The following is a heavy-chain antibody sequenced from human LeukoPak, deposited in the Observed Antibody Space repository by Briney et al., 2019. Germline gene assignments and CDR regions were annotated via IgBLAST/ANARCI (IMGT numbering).Heavy chain of an antibody. D-gene: IGHD5-24*01. CDR3: ARTVEMASIVGYFDY. J-gene: IGHJ4*02. CDR2: IYPGDSAT. Sequence: GGSLRLSCKGSGYSFTSYWIGWVRQMAGKGLDWMGIIYPGDSATRYSPSFQGQVTISADKSISTAYLQWSSLKASDTAMYYCARTVEMASIVGYFDYWGQGTLVTVSS. CDR1: GYSFTSYW. V-gene: IGHV5-51*01.